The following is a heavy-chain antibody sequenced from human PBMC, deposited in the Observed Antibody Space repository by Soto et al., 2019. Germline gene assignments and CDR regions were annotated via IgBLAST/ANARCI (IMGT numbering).Heavy chain of an antibody. D-gene: IGHD6-13*01. V-gene: IGHV4-34*01. Sequence: QVQLQQWGAGLLKPSETLSLTCAVYGGSFSGYYWSWIRQPPGKGLEWIGEINHSGSTNYNPSLKSRVTISVDTSKNQVSLKLSSVTAADTSVYYCARGWYEDYWGQGTLVTVSS. CDR3: ARGWYEDY. CDR1: GGSFSGYY. J-gene: IGHJ4*02. CDR2: INHSGST.